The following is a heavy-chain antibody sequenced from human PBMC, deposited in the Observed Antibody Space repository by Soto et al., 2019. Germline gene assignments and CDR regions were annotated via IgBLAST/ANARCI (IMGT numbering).Heavy chain of an antibody. V-gene: IGHV3-23*01. D-gene: IGHD3-22*01. CDR1: GFTFSTCP. Sequence: PRCSLRLSCTPFGFTFSTCPMSWVRQAPGEGLEWVSGISGSGISTYYTDSVKGRFTISRDNSKSTLYLQMNSLRADDTAAYYCVKWHTYNDDSLAFSGFDGWGQGT. J-gene: IGHJ4*02. CDR3: VKWHTYNDDSLAFSGFDG. CDR2: ISGSGIST.